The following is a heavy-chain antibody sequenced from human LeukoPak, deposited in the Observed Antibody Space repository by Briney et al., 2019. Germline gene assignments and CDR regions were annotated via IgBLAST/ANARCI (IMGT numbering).Heavy chain of an antibody. CDR3: AKDLSTYYYGSGSYYSSGIFDY. Sequence: GGSLRLSCAASGFTFSSYAMSWVRQAPGKGLEWVSAISGSGGSTYYADSVKGRFTISRDNSKNTLYLQMNSLRAEDTAVYYCAKDLSTYYYGSGSYYSSGIFDYWGQGTLVTVSS. CDR1: GFTFSSYA. CDR2: ISGSGGST. J-gene: IGHJ4*02. V-gene: IGHV3-23*01. D-gene: IGHD3-10*01.